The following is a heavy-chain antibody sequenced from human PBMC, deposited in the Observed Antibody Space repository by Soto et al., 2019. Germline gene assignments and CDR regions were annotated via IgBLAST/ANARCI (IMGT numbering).Heavy chain of an antibody. CDR3: ASGGLGYCSSTSCYEIDY. CDR2: ISSSSSYI. V-gene: IGHV3-21*01. J-gene: IGHJ4*02. D-gene: IGHD2-2*01. Sequence: GGSLRLSCAASGFTFSSYSMNWVRQAPGKGLEWVSSISSSSSYIYYADSVKGRFTISRDNAKNSLYLQMNSLRAEDTAVYYCASGGLGYCSSTSCYEIDYWGQGTLVTVSS. CDR1: GFTFSSYS.